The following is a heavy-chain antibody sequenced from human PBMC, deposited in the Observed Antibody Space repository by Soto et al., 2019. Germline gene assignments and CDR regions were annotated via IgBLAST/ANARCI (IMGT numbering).Heavy chain of an antibody. D-gene: IGHD6-19*01. Sequence: QVQLVQSGAEVKKPGDSVKVSCKASGYTFTSYGISWVRQAPGQGLEWMGWISAYNGNTNYAQKLQGRVTMTTDTSTSTAYMELRSLRSDATAVYYCARAKSSGWFINWFDPWGQVTLVTVSS. V-gene: IGHV1-18*01. CDR1: GYTFTSYG. CDR2: ISAYNGNT. CDR3: ARAKSSGWFINWFDP. J-gene: IGHJ5*02.